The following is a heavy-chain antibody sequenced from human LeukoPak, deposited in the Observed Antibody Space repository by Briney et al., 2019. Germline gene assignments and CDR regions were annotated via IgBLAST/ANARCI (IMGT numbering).Heavy chain of an antibody. CDR1: GYTFTSYA. CDR2: INAGNGNT. CDR3: ARGSYDYVWGSYRHNDAFDI. J-gene: IGHJ3*02. V-gene: IGHV1-3*01. Sequence: ASVKVSCKASGYTFTSYAMHWVRQAPGQRLEWMGWINAGNGNTKYSQKFQGRVTITRDTSASTAYMELSSLRSEDTAVYYCARGSYDYVWGSYRHNDAFDIWGQGTMVTVSS. D-gene: IGHD3-16*02.